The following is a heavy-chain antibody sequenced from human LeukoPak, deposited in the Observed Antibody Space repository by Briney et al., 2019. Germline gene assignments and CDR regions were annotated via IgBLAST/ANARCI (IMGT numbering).Heavy chain of an antibody. CDR2: IDPSDSYT. V-gene: IGHV5-10-1*01. CDR3: TRQHSGYDSDFDY. Sequence: GESLRISCKGSGYSFTSYWISWGRQMPGKGLEWMGTIDPSDSYTNYSPSFQGHVTISADKSITTTYLQWSSLKASDIAMYYCTRQHSGYDSDFDYWGQGTLVTVSS. D-gene: IGHD5-12*01. J-gene: IGHJ4*02. CDR1: GYSFTSYW.